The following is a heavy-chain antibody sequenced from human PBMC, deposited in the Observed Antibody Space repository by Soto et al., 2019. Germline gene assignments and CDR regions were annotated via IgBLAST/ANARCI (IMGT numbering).Heavy chain of an antibody. CDR1: GFTFSSYA. D-gene: IGHD3-3*01. CDR3: ARDLGAETYYDFWSGYSSVYYYYGMDV. V-gene: IGHV3-30-3*01. CDR2: ISYDGNNK. J-gene: IGHJ6*02. Sequence: PGGSLRLSCAASGFTFSSYAMHWVRQAPGKGLEWVAVISYDGNNKYYADSVKGRFTISRDNSKNTLYLQMNSLRAEDTAVYYCARDLGAETYYDFWSGYSSVYYYYGMDVWGQGTTVTVSS.